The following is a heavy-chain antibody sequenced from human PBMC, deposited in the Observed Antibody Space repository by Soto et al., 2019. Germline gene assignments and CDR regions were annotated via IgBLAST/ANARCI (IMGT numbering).Heavy chain of an antibody. D-gene: IGHD3-22*01. CDR3: ARERHDYYDSSGYIDY. CDR1: GGSISSYY. V-gene: IGHV4-59*01. CDR2: IYYSGST. J-gene: IGHJ4*02. Sequence: PSETLSLTCTVSGGSISSYYWSWILQPPGKGLEWIGYIYYSGSTNYNPSLKSRVTISVDTSKNQFSLKLSSVTAADTAVYYCARERHDYYDSSGYIDYWGQGTLVTVSS.